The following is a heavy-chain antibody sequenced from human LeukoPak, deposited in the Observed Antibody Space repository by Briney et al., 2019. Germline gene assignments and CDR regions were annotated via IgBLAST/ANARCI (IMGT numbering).Heavy chain of an antibody. Sequence: PSETLSLTCTVSGGSLSSGSYYWSWIRQPPGKGLEWIGYIYYSGSTNYNPSLKSRVTISVDTSKNQFSLKLSPVTAADTAVYYCARVGYSYDIGLGAFDLWGQGTMVTVSS. J-gene: IGHJ3*01. D-gene: IGHD5-18*01. CDR2: IYYSGST. V-gene: IGHV4-61*01. CDR1: GGSLSSGSYY. CDR3: ARVGYSYDIGLGAFDL.